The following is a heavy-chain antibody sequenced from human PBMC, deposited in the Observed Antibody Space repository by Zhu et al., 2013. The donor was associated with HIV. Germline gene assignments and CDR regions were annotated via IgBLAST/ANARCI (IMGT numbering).Heavy chain of an antibody. CDR2: ISNNNDNT. V-gene: IGHV1-18*03. CDR1: GYTSDDFGLDFSDFG. Sequence: QAQLMQSGPEVKKPGASVKVSCKASGYTSDDFGLDFSDFGMSWVRQAPGQGLEWVGWISNNNDNTKYAQKYQGRVTMTADISTGTVNMDLRTLTSDDMALYYCTRGMEGQTMTAFDIWGPGTMVTVSS. D-gene: IGHD1-1*01. CDR3: TRGMEGQTMTAFDI. J-gene: IGHJ3*02.